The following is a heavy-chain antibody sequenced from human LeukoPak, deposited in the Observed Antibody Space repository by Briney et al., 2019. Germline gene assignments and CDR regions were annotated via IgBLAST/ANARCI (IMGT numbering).Heavy chain of an antibody. D-gene: IGHD6-13*01. V-gene: IGHV3-30*02. J-gene: IGHJ4*02. Sequence: GGSLRLSCAASGFTFSSYGMHWVRQAPGKGLEWVAFIRYDGSNKYYADSVKGRFTISRDNSKNTLYLQMNSLRAEDTAVYYCAKPPPHSSSWYVFAYWGQGTLVTVSS. CDR3: AKPPPHSSSWYVFAY. CDR1: GFTFSSYG. CDR2: IRYDGSNK.